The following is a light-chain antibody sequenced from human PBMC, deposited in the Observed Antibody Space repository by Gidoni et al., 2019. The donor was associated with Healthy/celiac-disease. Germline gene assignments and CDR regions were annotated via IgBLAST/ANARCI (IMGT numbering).Light chain of an antibody. V-gene: IGLV3-1*01. Sequence: SYELTQPTSVSVSPGQTASITCSGDKFGDNYACWYQQKPGQSPVLVIYLDSKRPSGIPERFSGSNSGNTATLTISGTQAMDEADYYCQAWDSSTVVFGGGTKLTVL. CDR3: QAWDSSTVV. J-gene: IGLJ2*01. CDR1: KFGDNY. CDR2: LDS.